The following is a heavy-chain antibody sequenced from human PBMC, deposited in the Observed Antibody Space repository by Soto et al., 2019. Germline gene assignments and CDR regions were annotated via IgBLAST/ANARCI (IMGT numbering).Heavy chain of an antibody. CDR1: GYTFTSYA. CDR2: INAGNGNT. Sequence: ASVKVSCKASGYTFTSYAMHWVRQAPGQRLEWMGWINAGNGNTKYSQKIQGRVTITRDTSASTAYMELSSLRSEDTAVYYCARSTTVTTASHYYYYYGMDVWGQGTTVTVSS. CDR3: ARSTTVTTASHYYYYYGMDV. J-gene: IGHJ6*02. V-gene: IGHV1-3*01. D-gene: IGHD4-4*01.